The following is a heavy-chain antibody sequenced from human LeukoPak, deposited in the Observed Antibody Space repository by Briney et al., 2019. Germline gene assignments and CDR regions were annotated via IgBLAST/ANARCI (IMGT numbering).Heavy chain of an antibody. CDR2: INHSGST. V-gene: IGHV4-39*07. Sequence: SETLSLTCTVSGDSISSDTYYWSWIRQPPGKGLEWIGEINHSGSTNYNPSLKSRVTISVDTSKNQFSLKLSSVTAADTAVYYCASGYYPDAFDIWGQGTMVTVSS. CDR3: ASGYYPDAFDI. D-gene: IGHD2-15*01. CDR1: GDSISSDTYY. J-gene: IGHJ3*02.